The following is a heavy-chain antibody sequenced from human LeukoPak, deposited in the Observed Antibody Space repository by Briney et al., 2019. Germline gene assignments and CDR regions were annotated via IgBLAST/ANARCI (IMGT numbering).Heavy chain of an antibody. CDR2: IYYSGST. Sequence: SETLSLTCTVSGGSISSYYWSWIRQPPGKGLEWIGYIYYSGSTNYNPSLKSRVTISVDTSKNQFSLKLSSVTAADTAVYYCARDSRTTDIALWGQGTLVTVSS. V-gene: IGHV4-59*01. CDR1: GGSISSYY. CDR3: ARDSRTTDIAL. D-gene: IGHD1-1*01. J-gene: IGHJ5*02.